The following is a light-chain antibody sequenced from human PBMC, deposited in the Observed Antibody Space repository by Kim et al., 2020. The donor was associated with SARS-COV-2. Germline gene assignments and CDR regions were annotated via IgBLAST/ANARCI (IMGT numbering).Light chain of an antibody. V-gene: IGKV3-15*01. CDR3: HQYNTRPPWT. Sequence: SPGDRATLSCRVSQHVGVDLAWYQQKSGQAPRLLIYHASSRATDVPARFSGSGSGTDFTLTITSVQSEDFVFYYCHQYNTRPPWTFGQGTKVDIK. J-gene: IGKJ1*01. CDR1: QHVGVD. CDR2: HAS.